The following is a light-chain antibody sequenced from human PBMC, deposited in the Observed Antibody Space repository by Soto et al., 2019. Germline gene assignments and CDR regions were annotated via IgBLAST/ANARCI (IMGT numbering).Light chain of an antibody. V-gene: IGLV2-8*01. CDR3: CSYTTSSTYV. J-gene: IGLJ1*01. CDR2: DVI. Sequence: QSALTQPPSASGSPGQTVASSCTGTSSDVGAYNYVSWYQQHPGKAPKLMIYDVIQRPSGVPARFSGSKSGNTASLTVSGLQPEDEADYYCCSYTTSSTYVFGTGTKLTVL. CDR1: SSDVGAYNY.